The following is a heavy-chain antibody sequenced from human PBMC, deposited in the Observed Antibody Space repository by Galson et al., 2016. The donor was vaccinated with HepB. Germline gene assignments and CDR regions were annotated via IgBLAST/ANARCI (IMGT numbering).Heavy chain of an antibody. Sequence: SLRLSCAVSGFTFSSYYMDWVRQAPGKGLEWIGRSRNKARGNTKEHAANVKCRFTVSRDDSKKSFYMQRNSLKTEDTAVYYCARGQEMSGSGRLFDGWGQGTKVTVSS. CDR2: SRNKARGNTK. V-gene: IGHV3-72*01. CDR1: GFTFSSYY. D-gene: IGHD3-3*01. J-gene: IGHJ3*01. CDR3: ARGQEMSGSGRLFDG.